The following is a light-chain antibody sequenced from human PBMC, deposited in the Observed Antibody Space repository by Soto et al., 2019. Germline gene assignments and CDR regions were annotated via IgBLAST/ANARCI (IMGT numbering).Light chain of an antibody. J-gene: IGKJ2*01. CDR3: QQSYSTPYT. V-gene: IGKV1-39*01. Sequence: DIQMTQSPSSLSAAVGDRVTITCRASQSISSSLNWYQQEPGKAPKLLIYAAFNLQSGVPSRFSGSGSGTDFTLTISSLQRADFATYYCQQSYSTPYTFGQGTKLEIK. CDR2: AAF. CDR1: QSISSS.